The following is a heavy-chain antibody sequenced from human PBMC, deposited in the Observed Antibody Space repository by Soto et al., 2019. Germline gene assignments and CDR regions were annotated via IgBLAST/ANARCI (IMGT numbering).Heavy chain of an antibody. D-gene: IGHD1-26*01. CDR2: IIPIFGTA. J-gene: IGHJ3*02. CDR3: ARVRVVGGWDAFDI. V-gene: IGHV1-69*13. Sequence: SVKVSCKASGGTFSSYAISWVRQAPGQGLEWMGGIIPIFGTANYAQKLQGRVTITADESTSTAYMELSSLRSEDTAVYYCARVRVVGGWDAFDIWGQGTMVTVSS. CDR1: GGTFSSYA.